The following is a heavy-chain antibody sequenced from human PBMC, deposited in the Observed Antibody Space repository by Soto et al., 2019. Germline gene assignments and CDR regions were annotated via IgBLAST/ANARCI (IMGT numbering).Heavy chain of an antibody. V-gene: IGHV3-74*01. Sequence: EVQLVESGGGLVQPGGSLRLSCAASGFTFSNYWMHWVRQVPGKGLVWVARIXGXXXXTXYXXSVXGRFTISRDNAQXXXXXXXXXXXXXXXXXXXXXXXXXXXXXXDVWGQGTMVTVSS. CDR3: XXXXXXXXXXDV. CDR1: GFTFSNYW. J-gene: IGHJ3*01. CDR2: IXGXXXXT.